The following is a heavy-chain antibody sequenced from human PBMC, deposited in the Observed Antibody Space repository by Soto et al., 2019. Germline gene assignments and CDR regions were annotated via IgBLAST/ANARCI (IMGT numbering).Heavy chain of an antibody. CDR3: ARDSVTNTHIDY. V-gene: IGHV3-66*01. J-gene: IGHJ4*02. CDR2: IYSGGST. CDR1: GSTVSSNY. D-gene: IGHD4-17*01. Sequence: PGGSLRLSCAASGSTVSSNYMSWVRQAPGKGLEWVSVIYSGGSTYYADSVKGRFTISRDNSKNTLYLQMNSLRAEDTAVYYCARDSVTNTHIDYWGQGTLVTVSS.